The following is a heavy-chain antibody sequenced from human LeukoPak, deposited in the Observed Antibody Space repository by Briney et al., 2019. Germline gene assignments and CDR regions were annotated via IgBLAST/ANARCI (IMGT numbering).Heavy chain of an antibody. CDR3: ARDNTFRGNDVMDV. CDR2: IYYSGGT. Sequence: PPETLSLTRILPGGSISSYFRCSISPPPGKGREWIGHIYYSGGTNYTPSLRSRVSRSVDTFKNQFSLKLSSVTAVDTAVYYCARDNTFRGNDVMDVWGKGTTVTVSS. CDR1: GGSISSYF. V-gene: IGHV4-59*01. D-gene: IGHD3-16*01. J-gene: IGHJ6*04.